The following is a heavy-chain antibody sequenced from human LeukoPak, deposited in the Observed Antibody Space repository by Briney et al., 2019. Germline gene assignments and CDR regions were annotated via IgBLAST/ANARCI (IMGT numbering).Heavy chain of an antibody. J-gene: IGHJ4*02. Sequence: GGSLRLSCAASGFTFSSYAMHWVRQAPGKGLEWVAVISYDGSNKYYADSVKGRFTISRDNSKNTLYLQMNSLRAEDTAVYYCAKGLSSGWFHYYFDYWGQGTLVTVSS. D-gene: IGHD6-19*01. V-gene: IGHV3-30-3*01. CDR3: AKGLSSGWFHYYFDY. CDR2: ISYDGSNK. CDR1: GFTFSSYA.